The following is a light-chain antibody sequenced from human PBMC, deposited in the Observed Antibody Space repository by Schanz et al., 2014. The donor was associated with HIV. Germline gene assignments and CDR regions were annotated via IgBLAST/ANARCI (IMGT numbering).Light chain of an antibody. V-gene: IGKV3D-15*01. CDR3: QHYGTSFT. CDR1: QSVNSN. Sequence: EIVMTQSPATLSVSPGERATLSCRASQSVNSNLAWYQQKPGQAPRLLIYGASSRATGIPDRFSGSGSGTDFTLTISSLEPEDFAVYYCQHYGTSFTFGPGTKVDIK. J-gene: IGKJ3*01. CDR2: GAS.